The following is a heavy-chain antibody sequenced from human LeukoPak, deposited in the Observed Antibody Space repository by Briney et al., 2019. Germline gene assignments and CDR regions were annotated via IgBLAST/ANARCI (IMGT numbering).Heavy chain of an antibody. CDR1: GGSLSSGGYY. J-gene: IGHJ4*02. D-gene: IGHD1-26*01. CDR2: IYHSGST. CDR3: ARDVRGSYGYYFDY. V-gene: IGHV4-30-2*01. Sequence: PSETLSLTCTVSGGSLSSGGYYWSWIRQPPGKGLEWIGYIYHSGSTYYNPSLKSRVTISVDRSKNQFSLKLSSVTAADTAVYYCARDVRGSYGYYFDYWGQGTLVTVSS.